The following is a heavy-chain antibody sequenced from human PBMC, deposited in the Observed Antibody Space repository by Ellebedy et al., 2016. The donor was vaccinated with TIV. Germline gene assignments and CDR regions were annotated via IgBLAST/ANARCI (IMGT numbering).Heavy chain of an antibody. CDR3: ARNPAVGATTFDF. Sequence: SETLSLXCAVYGGSFSSYYWSWIRQSPGKRLEWIGYIYHSGVTDYSPSLKSRVTMSVDTSKNQFSLKVESVTTADTAVYYCARNPAVGATTFDFWGQGNLVTVSS. CDR1: GGSFSSYY. V-gene: IGHV4-59*01. CDR2: IYHSGVT. J-gene: IGHJ4*02. D-gene: IGHD1-26*01.